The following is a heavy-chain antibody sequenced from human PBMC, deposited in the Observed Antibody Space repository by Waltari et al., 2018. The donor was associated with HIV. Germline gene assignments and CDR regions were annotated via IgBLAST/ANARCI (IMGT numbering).Heavy chain of an antibody. CDR2: FDPKNGKP. J-gene: IGHJ1*01. CDR1: GYPLSDLS. D-gene: IGHD2-15*01. Sequence: QLIQSTSALKRPGASVTISCQVSGYPLSDLSMQWVRQGRGQRLEGMGGFDPKNGKPVYSQRFWGRVSLAEDTSEDTAFLELTRLTSDDTAVYFCVTLYNESPLYSNFWGQGTLVTV. CDR3: VTLYNESPLYSNF. V-gene: IGHV1-24*01.